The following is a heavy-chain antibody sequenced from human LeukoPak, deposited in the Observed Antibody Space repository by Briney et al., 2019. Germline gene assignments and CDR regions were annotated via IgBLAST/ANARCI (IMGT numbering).Heavy chain of an antibody. D-gene: IGHD5-18*01. CDR3: ARALPHRRLMDTTMNQHWFDP. Sequence: ASVKVSCKASGYILTSYYMHWVRQASGQGLEWMGLINPSGGRTNYAQKFQGRLTMTRDMSTSTVYMELSSLRSEDTAVYYCARALPHRRLMDTTMNQHWFDPWGQGTLVTVSS. CDR2: INPSGGRT. CDR1: GYILTSYY. J-gene: IGHJ5*02. V-gene: IGHV1-46*01.